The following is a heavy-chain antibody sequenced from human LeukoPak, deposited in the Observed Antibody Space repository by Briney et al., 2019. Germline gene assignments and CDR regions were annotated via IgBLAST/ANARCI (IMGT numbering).Heavy chain of an antibody. V-gene: IGHV3-21*01. J-gene: IGHJ3*02. D-gene: IGHD3-22*01. CDR1: GFTFSSYS. CDR3: ARGVYYYDSSGPI. CDR2: ISSSSSYI. Sequence: PGGSLRLSCAASGFTFSSYSMNWVRQAPGKGLEWVSSISSSSSYIYYADSVKGRFTISRDNAKNSLYLQMNSLRAEDTAVYYCARGVYYYDSSGPIWGQGTMVTVSS.